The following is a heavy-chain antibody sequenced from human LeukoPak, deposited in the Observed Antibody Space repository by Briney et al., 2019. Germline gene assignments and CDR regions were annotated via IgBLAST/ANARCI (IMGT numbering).Heavy chain of an antibody. J-gene: IGHJ4*02. V-gene: IGHV1-69*01. CDR3: ARARRGYDWAFDY. CDR2: IIPIFGTA. D-gene: IGHD5-12*01. CDR1: GGTFSIYA. Sequence: SVTVSCTASGGTFSIYAISWVRQAPGQGLEWMGGIIPIFGTANYAQKFQGRVTITADESTSTAYMELSSLRSEDTAVYYCARARRGYDWAFDYWGQGTLVTVSS.